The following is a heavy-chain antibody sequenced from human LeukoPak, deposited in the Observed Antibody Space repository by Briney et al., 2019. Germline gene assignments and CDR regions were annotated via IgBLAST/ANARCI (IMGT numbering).Heavy chain of an antibody. D-gene: IGHD3-22*01. Sequence: GGSLRLSCAASGFTFSSYAMSWVRQAPGKGLEWVSYISSSSSTIYYADSVKGRFTISRDNAKNSLYLQMNSLRAEDTAVYFCAKRGVVIRVILVGFHKQAYYFDSWGQGALVTVSS. J-gene: IGHJ4*02. CDR3: AKRGVVIRVILVGFHKQAYYFDS. CDR1: GFTFSSYA. V-gene: IGHV3-48*04. CDR2: ISSSSSTI.